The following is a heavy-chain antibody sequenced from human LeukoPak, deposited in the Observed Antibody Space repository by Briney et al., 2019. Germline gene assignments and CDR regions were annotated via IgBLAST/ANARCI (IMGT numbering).Heavy chain of an antibody. D-gene: IGHD2-2*01. CDR2: IYYSGST. CDR3: ARGVPRDYHYGMDV. J-gene: IGHJ6*02. V-gene: IGHV4-31*02. Sequence: SQTLSLTCTVSGGSITSGGYYWSWIRQHPGKGLEWIGYIYYSGSTYYNPSLKSRLSISVASSKNQFSLKLSSVTAADTAVYYCARGVPRDYHYGMDVWGQGTTVTVSS. CDR1: GGSITSGGYY.